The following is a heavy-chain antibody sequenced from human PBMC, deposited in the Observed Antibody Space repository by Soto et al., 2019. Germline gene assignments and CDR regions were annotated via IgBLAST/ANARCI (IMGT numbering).Heavy chain of an antibody. CDR2: VSPNNGDT. V-gene: IGHV1-18*04. CDR1: GYTFTSYG. J-gene: IGHJ4*02. Sequence: QVQLVQSGPEVQKPGASVRVSCKTSGYTFTSYGISWVRQAPGQGLEWMGRVSPNNGDTYYAQKFQGRVTMTTDTSTSTVYIDLTRLTSDDTAIYFCSRFGAYGSHWGQGTLVTVSS. CDR3: SRFGAYGSH. D-gene: IGHD3-10*01.